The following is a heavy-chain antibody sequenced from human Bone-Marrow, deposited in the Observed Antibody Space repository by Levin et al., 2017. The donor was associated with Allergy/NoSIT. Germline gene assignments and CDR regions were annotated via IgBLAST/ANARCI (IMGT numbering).Heavy chain of an antibody. J-gene: IGHJ6*03. CDR2: IIPIFGTA. Sequence: ASVKVSCKASGGTFSSYAISWVRQAPGQGLEWMGGIIPIFGTANYAQKFQGRVTITADESTSTAYMELSSLRSEDTAVYYCARTPFNYITMVGEVICPVHDYYYMDVWGKGTTVTVSS. V-gene: IGHV1-69*13. D-gene: IGHD3-3*01. CDR3: ARTPFNYITMVGEVICPVHDYYYMDV. CDR1: GGTFSSYA.